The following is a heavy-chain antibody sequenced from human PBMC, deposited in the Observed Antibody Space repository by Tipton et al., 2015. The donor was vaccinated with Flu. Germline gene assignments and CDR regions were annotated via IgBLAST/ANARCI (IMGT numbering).Heavy chain of an antibody. CDR1: GGSFSGYY. Sequence: TLSLTCAVYGGSFSGYYWSWIRQPPGKGLEWIGEINHSGSTNYNPSLKSRVTISVDTSKNQFSLKLSSVTAADTAVYYCARGPLMRYCSSTSCYMYYYYYYGMDVWGQGTTVTVSS. D-gene: IGHD2-2*02. CDR2: INHSGST. CDR3: ARGPLMRYCSSTSCYMYYYYYYGMDV. V-gene: IGHV4-34*01. J-gene: IGHJ6*02.